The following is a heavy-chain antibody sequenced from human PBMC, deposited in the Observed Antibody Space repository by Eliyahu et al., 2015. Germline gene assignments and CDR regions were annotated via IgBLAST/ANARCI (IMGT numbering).Heavy chain of an antibody. V-gene: IGHV1-2*02. D-gene: IGHD3-22*01. CDR1: GYTFXGNX. CDR3: ARETLDYDSFGSDAFDI. CDR2: INPHSGGT. J-gene: IGHJ3*02. Sequence: QVQLVQSGAEVKKPGASVKVSCKASGYTFXGNXMHWVRQAPGQGLEWMGWINPHSGGTNFAQKFQDRVTMTRDTSISTAYMELSRLSSDDTAVYYCARETLDYDSFGSDAFDIWGQGTMVTVSS.